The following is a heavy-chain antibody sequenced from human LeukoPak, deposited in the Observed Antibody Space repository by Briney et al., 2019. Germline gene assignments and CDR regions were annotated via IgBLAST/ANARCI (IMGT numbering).Heavy chain of an antibody. D-gene: IGHD1-26*01. V-gene: IGHV5-51*01. J-gene: IGHJ4*02. CDR1: GYSFTTYW. CDR2: ISPDDPDF. CDR3: ARHEGSGSYYSY. Sequence: GQSLKISCKGSGYSFTTYWIAWVRQMPGRGLEWMGIISPDDPDFRYSPSFQGHVTISADKSISTAYLQWSSLQASDTAMYYCARHEGSGSYYSYWGQGTLVTVSS.